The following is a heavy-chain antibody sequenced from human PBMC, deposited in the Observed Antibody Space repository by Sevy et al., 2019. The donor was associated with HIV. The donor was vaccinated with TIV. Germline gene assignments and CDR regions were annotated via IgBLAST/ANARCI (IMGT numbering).Heavy chain of an antibody. V-gene: IGHV1-46*03. CDR1: GYTFTSYY. J-gene: IGHJ6*02. CDR3: ARDIRRGYCSSTSCLSFGYYYYYYGMDV. D-gene: IGHD2-2*01. CDR2: INPSGGST. Sequence: ASVKVSCKASGYTFTSYYMHWVRQAPGQGLEWMGIINPSGGSTSYAQKFQGRVTMTRDTSTSTVYMELGSLRSEDTAVYYCARDIRRGYCSSTSCLSFGYYYYYYGMDVWGQGTTVTVSS.